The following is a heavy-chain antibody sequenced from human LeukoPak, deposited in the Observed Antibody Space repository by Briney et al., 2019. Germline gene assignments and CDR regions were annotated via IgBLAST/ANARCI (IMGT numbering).Heavy chain of an antibody. CDR3: AREKPAARWFDP. Sequence: ASVKVSCKASGYTFTSYYIHWVRQAPGQGLEWMGIIYPSGDTILYAQKFQGRVTMTRDTSTSTMYVVVSSLTSEDTAVYYCAREKPAARWFDPWGQGTLVTVSS. CDR1: GYTFTSYY. D-gene: IGHD1-14*01. CDR2: IYPSGDTI. J-gene: IGHJ5*02. V-gene: IGHV1-46*01.